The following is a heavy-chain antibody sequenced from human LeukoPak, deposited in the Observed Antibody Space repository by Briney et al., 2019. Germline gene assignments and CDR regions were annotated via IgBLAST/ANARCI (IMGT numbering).Heavy chain of an antibody. CDR3: ARNDYGDYYFDY. V-gene: IGHV3-30-3*01. J-gene: IGHJ4*02. D-gene: IGHD4-17*01. CDR2: VSYDGSNK. CDR1: GFTFRSYA. Sequence: GGSLRLSCAASGFTFRSYAMHWVRQAPGKGLEWVAVVSYDGSNKYYADSVKGRFTISRDNSKNTLYLQTNSLRAEDTAVYYCARNDYGDYYFDYWGQGTLVTVSS.